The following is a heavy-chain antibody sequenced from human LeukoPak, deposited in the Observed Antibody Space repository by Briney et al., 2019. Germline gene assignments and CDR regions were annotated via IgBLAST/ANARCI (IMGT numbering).Heavy chain of an antibody. CDR1: GFTFSSYS. Sequence: GGSLRLSCAASGFTFSSYSMNWVRQAPGKGLGWVSSISSSSSYIYYADSVKGRFTISRDNAKNSLYLQMNSLRAEDTAVYYCAREISVIVGATGLDYWGQGTLVTVSS. J-gene: IGHJ4*02. D-gene: IGHD1-26*01. CDR3: AREISVIVGATGLDY. V-gene: IGHV3-21*01. CDR2: ISSSSSYI.